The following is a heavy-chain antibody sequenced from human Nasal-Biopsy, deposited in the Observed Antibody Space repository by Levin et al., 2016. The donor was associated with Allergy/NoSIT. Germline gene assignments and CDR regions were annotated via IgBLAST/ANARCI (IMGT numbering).Heavy chain of an antibody. Sequence: GESLKISCVASGFNVSSNYMTWVRQAPGKGLEWVSTIYTSGGTYYADSVKGRFTISRDTSKNTLSLQMNSLRGEDTAVYYCATRTPLSDYWGQGTLVTVSS. CDR3: ATRTPLSDY. CDR2: IYTSGGT. D-gene: IGHD1/OR15-1a*01. V-gene: IGHV3-53*01. CDR1: GFNVSSNY. J-gene: IGHJ4*02.